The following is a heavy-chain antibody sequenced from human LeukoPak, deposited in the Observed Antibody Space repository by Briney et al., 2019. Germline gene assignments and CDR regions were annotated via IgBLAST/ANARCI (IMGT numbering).Heavy chain of an antibody. D-gene: IGHD2-21*01. Sequence: PGGSLRLSCAASGFTVSSNYMSWVRQAPGKGLEWVSVIFGGGSTNYADSVKGRFTISREDSKNTLYLQMNSLRAEDTAVYYCASPGETPFDCWGQGTLVTVSS. CDR1: GFTVSSNY. CDR2: IFGGGST. J-gene: IGHJ4*02. V-gene: IGHV3-66*01. CDR3: ASPGETPFDC.